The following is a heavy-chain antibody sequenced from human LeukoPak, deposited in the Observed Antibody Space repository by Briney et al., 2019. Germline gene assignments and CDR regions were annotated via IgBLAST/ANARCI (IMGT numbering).Heavy chain of an antibody. D-gene: IGHD6-19*01. Sequence: SETLSLTCAVYGGSFSGYYWSCIRQPPGKGLEWIGEINHSGSTNYNPSLKSRVTISVDTSKNQFSLKLNSVTPEDTAVYYCARGTGWPQFDYWGQGTLVTVSS. J-gene: IGHJ4*02. V-gene: IGHV4-34*01. CDR1: GGSFSGYY. CDR2: INHSGST. CDR3: ARGTGWPQFDY.